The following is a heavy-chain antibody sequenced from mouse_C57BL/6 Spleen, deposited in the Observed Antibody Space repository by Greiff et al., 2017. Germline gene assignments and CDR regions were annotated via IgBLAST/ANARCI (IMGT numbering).Heavy chain of an antibody. V-gene: IGHV1-80*01. CDR1: GYAFSSYW. J-gene: IGHJ3*01. CDR2: IYPGDGDT. CDR3: ARSPSLGGFAY. Sequence: VQRVESGAELVKPGASVKISCKASGYAFSSYWMNWVKQRPGKGLEWIGQIYPGDGDTNYNGKFKGKATLTADKSSSTAYMQLSSLTSEDSAVYFCARSPSLGGFAYWGQGTLVTVSA. D-gene: IGHD3-3*01.